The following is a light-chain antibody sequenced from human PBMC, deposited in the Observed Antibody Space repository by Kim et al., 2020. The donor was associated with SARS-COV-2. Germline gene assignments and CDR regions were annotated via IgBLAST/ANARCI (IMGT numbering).Light chain of an antibody. CDR3: QAWDSSTGGV. Sequence: PRQTASVTCSGDKLGDKYACWYQQKPGRSPVLVIYQDSKRPSGIPERFSGSNSGNTATLTISGTQAMDEADYYCQAWDSSTGGVFGTGTKVTVL. J-gene: IGLJ1*01. V-gene: IGLV3-1*01. CDR1: KLGDKY. CDR2: QDS.